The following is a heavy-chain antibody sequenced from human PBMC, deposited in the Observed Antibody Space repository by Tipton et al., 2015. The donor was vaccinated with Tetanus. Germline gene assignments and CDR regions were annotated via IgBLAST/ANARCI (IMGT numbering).Heavy chain of an antibody. CDR3: ARDPIDTAMAADY. V-gene: IGHV3-7*01. J-gene: IGHJ4*02. CDR1: GFTFSNFW. CDR2: IKPDGSEE. Sequence: SLRLSCAASGFTFSNFWMTWVRQAPGKGLEWVASIKPDGSEEGYMDSVKGRFTISRDNVKSSLYLQMNSLRAEDTAFYFCARDPIDTAMAADYWGQRALVTVSS. D-gene: IGHD5-18*01.